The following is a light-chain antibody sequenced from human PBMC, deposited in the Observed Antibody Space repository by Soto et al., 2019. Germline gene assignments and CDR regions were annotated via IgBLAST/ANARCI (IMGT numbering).Light chain of an antibody. J-gene: IGKJ1*01. CDR2: DAS. CDR1: QIISTW. V-gene: IGKV1-5*01. CDR3: QQYYTYWHI. Sequence: DIQLTQSPSTLSASVGDRVTITCRAIQIISTWLAWYQQRPGKAPQLLTSDASRVESGVPSTFSGSGSGTEFTLTISSLQPDDFATYYCQQYYTYWHIFGQGTKVDIK.